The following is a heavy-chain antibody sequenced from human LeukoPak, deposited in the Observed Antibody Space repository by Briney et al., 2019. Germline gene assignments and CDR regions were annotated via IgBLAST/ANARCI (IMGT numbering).Heavy chain of an antibody. CDR1: GFTVSDNY. D-gene: IGHD3-22*01. CDR2: IYSGGTT. CDR3: ARHDSWAGWFDP. Sequence: GGSLRLSCAASGFTVSDNYMSWVRRAPGKGLEWVPVIYSGGTTYSADSVKGRFTISRDNSKNTLYLQMNSLRAEDTAVYYCARHDSWAGWFDPWGQGTLVTVSS. V-gene: IGHV3-53*01. J-gene: IGHJ5*02.